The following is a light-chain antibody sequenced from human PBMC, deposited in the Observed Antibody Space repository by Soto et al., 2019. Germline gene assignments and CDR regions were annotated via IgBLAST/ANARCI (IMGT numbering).Light chain of an antibody. CDR1: QSVSSY. V-gene: IGKV3-11*01. J-gene: IGKJ4*01. CDR2: DAS. Sequence: EIVLTQSPATLSLSPWERATLSCRASQSVSSYLAWYQQKPGQAPRLLIYDASNRATGIPARFSGSGSGTDFTLTISSLEPEDFAVYYCQRYGSSPSFGGGTKVDI. CDR3: QRYGSSPS.